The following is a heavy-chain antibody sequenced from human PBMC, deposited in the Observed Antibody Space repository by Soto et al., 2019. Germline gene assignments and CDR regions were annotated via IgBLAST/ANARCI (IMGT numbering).Heavy chain of an antibody. D-gene: IGHD1-1*01. Sequence: ASVKVSCKASGYTFTSYDIYWVRQATGQGLEWMGWLNPNTGDSAYAQKFQGRISVTSDTSINTVHMELSSLRSEDTAVYYCARRAETNGWNGFGADKYYFDFWGQGTLVTVS. CDR3: ARRAETNGWNGFGADKYYFDF. J-gene: IGHJ4*02. CDR2: LNPNTGDS. CDR1: GYTFTSYD. V-gene: IGHV1-8*01.